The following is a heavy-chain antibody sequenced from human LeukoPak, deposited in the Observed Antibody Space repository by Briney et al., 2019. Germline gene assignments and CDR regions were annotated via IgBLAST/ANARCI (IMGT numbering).Heavy chain of an antibody. CDR1: GFTFSSYW. J-gene: IGHJ4*02. Sequence: AGGSLRLSCAASGFTFSSYWMHWVRQAPGKGLVWVSRINSDGSSTSYADSVKGRFTISRDNAKNTLYLQINSLRAEDTAIYYCARRGYSDSSGYDYWGQGTLVTVSS. D-gene: IGHD3-22*01. CDR2: INSDGSST. V-gene: IGHV3-74*01. CDR3: ARRGYSDSSGYDY.